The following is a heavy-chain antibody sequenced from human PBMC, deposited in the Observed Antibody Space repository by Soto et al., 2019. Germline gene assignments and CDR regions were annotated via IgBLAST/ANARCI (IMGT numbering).Heavy chain of an antibody. CDR3: ARAWAPSIAAAGQIYYYYCGMDV. Sequence: PSQTLSLTCAISGDSVSSNSAAWNWIRQSPSRGLEWLGRTYYRSKWYNDYAVSVKSRITINPDTSKNQFSLQLNSVTPEDTAVYYCARAWAPSIAAAGQIYYYYCGMDVWGQGTTVTVSS. D-gene: IGHD6-13*01. V-gene: IGHV6-1*01. CDR1: GDSVSSNSAA. J-gene: IGHJ6*02. CDR2: TYYRSKWYN.